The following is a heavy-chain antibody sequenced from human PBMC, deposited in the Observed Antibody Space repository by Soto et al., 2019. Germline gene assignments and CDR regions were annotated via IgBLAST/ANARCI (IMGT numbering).Heavy chain of an antibody. CDR2: ISAYNGNT. D-gene: IGHD6-19*01. Sequence: ASVKVSYKASGYTFTSYGISWVRQAPGQGLEWMGWISAYNGNTNYAQKLQGRVTMTTDTSTSTAYMELRSLRSDNTAVYYCARDWSRAVAGPVQFDYWGQGTLVTVSS. J-gene: IGHJ4*02. CDR3: ARDWSRAVAGPVQFDY. CDR1: GYTFTSYG. V-gene: IGHV1-18*01.